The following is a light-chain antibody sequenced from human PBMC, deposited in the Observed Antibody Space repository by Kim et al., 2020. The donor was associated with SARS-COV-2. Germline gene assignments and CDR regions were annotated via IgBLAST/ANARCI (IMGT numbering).Light chain of an antibody. J-gene: IGKJ5*01. CDR2: DAF. CDR1: QKISNS. Sequence: DIQMTQSPLSLSASVGDSANITCRASQKISNSLSWYQQRTLGHAPKPFVYDAFSLNDGVPPRFIGSRSGTNFTLTITNLQPDDFVTYYCQQNHCHPITFGQGTRLEIK. CDR3: QQNHCHPIT. V-gene: IGKV1-39*01.